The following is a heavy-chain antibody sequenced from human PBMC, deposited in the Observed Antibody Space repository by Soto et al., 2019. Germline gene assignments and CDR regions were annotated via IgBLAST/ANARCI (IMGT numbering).Heavy chain of an antibody. CDR2: INADNGNT. CDR1: GYPFTNYA. D-gene: IGHD2-2*01. V-gene: IGHV1-3*01. J-gene: IGHJ6*02. Sequence: QVQLVQSGAEIKKPGASVKVSCKASGYPFTNYAIHWVRQATGQGLEWMGWINADNGNTKYSQKFQGRVTITRDRVASTAYLELSSLRLEDTALFLCARGFWATDQYYGMDVWGQGTTVTVSS. CDR3: ARGFWATDQYYGMDV.